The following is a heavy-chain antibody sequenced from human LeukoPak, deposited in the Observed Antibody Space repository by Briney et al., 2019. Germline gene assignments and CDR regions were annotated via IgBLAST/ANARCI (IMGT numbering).Heavy chain of an antibody. V-gene: IGHV3-53*01. Sequence: PGGSLRLSCTVSGFTVSSDSMSWVRQAPGKGLEWVSFIYSGGSTHYSDSVKGRFTISRDNSKNTLYLQMNSLRAEDTAVYYCAKAPSGVATVGVIDYWGQGTLVTVSS. D-gene: IGHD5-12*01. CDR2: IYSGGST. J-gene: IGHJ4*02. CDR3: AKAPSGVATVGVIDY. CDR1: GFTVSSDS.